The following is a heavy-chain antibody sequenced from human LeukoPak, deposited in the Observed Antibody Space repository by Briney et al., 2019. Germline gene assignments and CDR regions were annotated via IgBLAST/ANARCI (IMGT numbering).Heavy chain of an antibody. CDR2: INHSGST. Sequence: SETLSLTCAVYGGSFSGYYWSWIRQPPGKGLEWIGEINHSGSTNYNPSLKSRVTISVDTSKNQFSLKLSSVTAADTAVYYCAGVGGYYGSGSYYPLDYWGQGTLVTVSS. D-gene: IGHD3-10*01. V-gene: IGHV4-34*01. CDR3: AGVGGYYGSGSYYPLDY. J-gene: IGHJ4*02. CDR1: GGSFSGYY.